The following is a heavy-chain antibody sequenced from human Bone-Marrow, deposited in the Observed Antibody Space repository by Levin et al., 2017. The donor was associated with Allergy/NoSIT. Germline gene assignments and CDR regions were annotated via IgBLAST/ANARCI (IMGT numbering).Heavy chain of an antibody. Sequence: GESLKISCKAFGYTFSSFDINWVRQATGRGLEWMGWMNPNSGNRAFAQKFQGRVSMTRDTSTNTAYMELSSLRSEDTAMYYCVRGDEVCSGSSCYNYWGQGTLVIVSS. CDR1: GYTFSSFD. CDR2: MNPNSGNR. CDR3: VRGDEVCSGSSCYNY. J-gene: IGHJ4*02. D-gene: IGHD2-2*02. V-gene: IGHV1-8*01.